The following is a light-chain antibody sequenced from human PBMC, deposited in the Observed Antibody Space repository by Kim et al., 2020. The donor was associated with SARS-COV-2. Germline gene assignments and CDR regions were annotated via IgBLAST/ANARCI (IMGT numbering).Light chain of an antibody. Sequence: PGGKVTLACGASTGPATSNHYPYWFHQRPGQAPRTLISDTSNKHSWTPARFSGSLLGDKAALTLSGAQPEDEAEYYCLLSYSGAWVFGGGTQLTVL. CDR1: TGPATSNHY. CDR3: LLSYSGAWV. J-gene: IGLJ3*02. CDR2: DTS. V-gene: IGLV7-46*01.